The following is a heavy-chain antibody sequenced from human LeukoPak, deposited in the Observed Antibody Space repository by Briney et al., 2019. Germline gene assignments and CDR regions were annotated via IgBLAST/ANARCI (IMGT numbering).Heavy chain of an antibody. D-gene: IGHD2/OR15-2a*01. CDR1: QFTFSSYW. V-gene: IGHV3-74*01. J-gene: IGHJ4*02. Sequence: GGSLRLSCAASQFTFSSYWMHWVRQAPWKGRVWVSRINSDGRITTYADSVKGRFTISRDNAKNTLYLQMNSLRAEDTAVYYCATYYTPDYWGQGTLVAVSS. CDR3: ATYYTPDY. CDR2: INSDGRIT.